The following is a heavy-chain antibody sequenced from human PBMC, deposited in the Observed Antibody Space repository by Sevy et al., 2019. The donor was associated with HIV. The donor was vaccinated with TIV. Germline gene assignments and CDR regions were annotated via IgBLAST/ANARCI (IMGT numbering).Heavy chain of an antibody. CDR1: GFTFSSYA. J-gene: IGHJ4*02. CDR3: AKDGPPYSGGGYDY. CDR2: ISGSGGST. Sequence: GGSLRLSCAASGFTFSSYAMSWVRQAPGKGLEWVSAISGSGGSTYYADSVKGRFTISRDNSKNTLYLQMNSLRAEDTSVYYWAKDGPPYSGGGYDYWGQGTLVTVSS. V-gene: IGHV3-23*01. D-gene: IGHD6-19*01.